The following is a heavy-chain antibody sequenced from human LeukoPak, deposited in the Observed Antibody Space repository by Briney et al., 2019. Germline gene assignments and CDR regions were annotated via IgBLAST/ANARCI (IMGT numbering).Heavy chain of an antibody. D-gene: IGHD3-9*01. Sequence: PGGSLRLSCAASGFTFSSYEMNWVRQAPGKGLEWVSYISSSGSTIYYADSVKGRFTISRDNAKNSLYLQMNSLRAEDTAVYYCARSFDWTPLDYWGQGTLVTVSS. CDR2: ISSSGSTI. V-gene: IGHV3-48*03. CDR1: GFTFSSYE. J-gene: IGHJ4*02. CDR3: ARSFDWTPLDY.